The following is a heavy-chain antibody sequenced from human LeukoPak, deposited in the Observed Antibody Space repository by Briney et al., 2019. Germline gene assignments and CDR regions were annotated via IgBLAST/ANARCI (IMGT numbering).Heavy chain of an antibody. J-gene: IGHJ4*02. V-gene: IGHV4-39*07. CDR2: MHYSGST. CDR1: GGSIDRSNYY. CDR3: ARERPKLWFGDLSGLDY. Sequence: NPSETLSLTCTVSGGSIDRSNYYWGWIRQPPGKGLEWIGSMHYSGSTYYNPSLTGRVTISVAVSENQFSLELSSMTAADTAVYYCARERPKLWFGDLSGLDYWGQGALVTVSS. D-gene: IGHD3-10*01.